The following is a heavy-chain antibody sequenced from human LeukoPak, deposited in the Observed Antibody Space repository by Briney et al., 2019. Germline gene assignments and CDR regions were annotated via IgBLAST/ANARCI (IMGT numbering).Heavy chain of an antibody. CDR3: VPSGSHYYFDY. CDR2: INPNSGGI. J-gene: IGHJ4*02. CDR1: GYTFTGYQ. V-gene: IGHV1-2*02. D-gene: IGHD1-26*01. Sequence: ASVKVSCKASGYTFTGYQMHWVRQAPGQGLEWMGWINPNSGGINYAQKFQGRVTMTRDTSISTAYMELSRLRSGDTAVYYCVPSGSHYYFDYWGQGTPVTVSS.